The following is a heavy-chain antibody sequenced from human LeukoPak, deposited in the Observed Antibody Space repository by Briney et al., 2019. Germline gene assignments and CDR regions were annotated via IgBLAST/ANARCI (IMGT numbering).Heavy chain of an antibody. CDR2: IYYSGST. J-gene: IGHJ5*02. CDR3: ARVLGSGWFLDR. D-gene: IGHD6-19*01. V-gene: IGHV4-59*01. CDR1: GGSISSYY. Sequence: SETLSLXCTVSGGSISSYYWSWIRQPPGKGLEWIGYIYYSGSTNYNPSLKSRVTISVDTSKNQFSLKLSSVPAADTAVYYCARVLGSGWFLDRWGQGTLVTVSS.